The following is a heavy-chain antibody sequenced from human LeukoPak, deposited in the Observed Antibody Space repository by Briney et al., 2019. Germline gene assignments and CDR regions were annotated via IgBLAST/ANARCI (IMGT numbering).Heavy chain of an antibody. Sequence: GGSLRLSCAASGFRFSDAWMSWVRQAPGKGLEWVGRIKRKIDGERTDYVESVKGRFIISRDDSTNTLFLQMNSLKIEDTAVYYCTTGYISGYIEDYWGQGTRVSVSS. CDR2: IKRKIDGERT. J-gene: IGHJ4*02. D-gene: IGHD3-22*01. CDR3: TTGYISGYIEDY. CDR1: GFRFSDAW. V-gene: IGHV3-15*01.